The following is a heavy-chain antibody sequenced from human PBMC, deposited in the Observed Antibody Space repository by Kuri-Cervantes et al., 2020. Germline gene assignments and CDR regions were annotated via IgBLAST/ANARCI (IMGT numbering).Heavy chain of an antibody. CDR2: ISSSSSYI. D-gene: IGHD5-12*01. Sequence: GVFLRLSCAASGFTFSSYSMNWVRQAPGKGLEWVSSISSSSSYIYYADSVKGRFTISRDNAKNSLYLQMNSLRTEDTAVYYCARLWWLLGYFDYWGQGTLVTVSS. CDR3: ARLWWLLGYFDY. CDR1: GFTFSSYS. V-gene: IGHV3-21*01. J-gene: IGHJ4*02.